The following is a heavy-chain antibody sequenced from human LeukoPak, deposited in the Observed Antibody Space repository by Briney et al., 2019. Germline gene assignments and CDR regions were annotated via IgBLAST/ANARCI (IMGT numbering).Heavy chain of an antibody. Sequence: GGSLRLSCAASGFTVSSNYMSWVRQAPGKGLEWISYITSSSSTIYYSDSVKGRFTISRDNAKNSLYLQMNNLRAEDTAVYYCARSMVRGVRIANMDVWGKGTTVTISS. CDR1: GFTVSSNY. D-gene: IGHD3-10*01. J-gene: IGHJ6*03. CDR2: ITSSSSTI. CDR3: ARSMVRGVRIANMDV. V-gene: IGHV3-48*01.